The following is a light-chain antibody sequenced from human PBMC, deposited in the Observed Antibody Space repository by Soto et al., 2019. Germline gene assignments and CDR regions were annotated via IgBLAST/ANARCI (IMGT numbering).Light chain of an antibody. CDR1: SSDVGGFNY. CDR3: GSYGGSNNHV. V-gene: IGLV2-8*01. Sequence: QSVLTQPPSASGSPGQSVIISCTGTSSDVGGFNYVSWYQHRPGKAPKLIIYQVSYRSSGVPERFSGSKSGNTASLTVSGLQAEDEAYYYSGSYGGSNNHVFGTGTKLTVL. CDR2: QVS. J-gene: IGLJ1*01.